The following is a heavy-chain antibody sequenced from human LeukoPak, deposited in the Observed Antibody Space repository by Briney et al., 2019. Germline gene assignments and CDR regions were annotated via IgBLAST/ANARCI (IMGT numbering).Heavy chain of an antibody. V-gene: IGHV1-24*01. Sequence: ASVKVSWKVSGYTLTELSMHWVRQAPGKGLEWMGGFDPEDGETIYAQKFQGRVTMTEDTSTDTAYMELSSLRSEDTAVYYCATGRGDYLPYWYFDLWGRGTLVTVSS. CDR1: GYTLTELS. CDR2: FDPEDGET. D-gene: IGHD4-17*01. J-gene: IGHJ2*01. CDR3: ATGRGDYLPYWYFDL.